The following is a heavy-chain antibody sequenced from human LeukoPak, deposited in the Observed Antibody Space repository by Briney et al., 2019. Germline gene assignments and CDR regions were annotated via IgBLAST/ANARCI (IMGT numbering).Heavy chain of an antibody. CDR1: GGSFSGYY. CDR2: INHSGST. Sequence: PSETLSLTCAVYGGSFSGYYWSWIRQPPGKGLEWIGEINHSGSTNYNPSLKSRVTISVDTSKNQFSLKLSSVTAADTAVHYCASSSSYGMDVWGQGTTVTVSS. J-gene: IGHJ6*02. CDR3: ASSSSYGMDV. V-gene: IGHV4-34*01.